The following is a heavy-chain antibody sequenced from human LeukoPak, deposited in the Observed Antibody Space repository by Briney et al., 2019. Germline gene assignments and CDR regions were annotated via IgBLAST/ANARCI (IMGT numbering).Heavy chain of an antibody. CDR2: IFHSGSA. CDR3: ARGRYCSGGSCSPYLDY. V-gene: IGHV4-38-2*02. J-gene: IGHJ4*02. Sequence: SETLSLTCSVSGYSISSGYYWGWIRQPPGKGLEWIGSIFHSGSAYYNPSLRSRVTISVDTSKNQLSLKVKSVTAADTAVYYCARGRYCSGGSCSPYLDYWGQGTLVTVSS. D-gene: IGHD2-15*01. CDR1: GYSISSGYY.